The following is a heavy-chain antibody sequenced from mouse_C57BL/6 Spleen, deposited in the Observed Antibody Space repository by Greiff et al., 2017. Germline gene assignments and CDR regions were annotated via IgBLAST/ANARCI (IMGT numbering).Heavy chain of an antibody. V-gene: IGHV1-7*01. CDR2: INPSSGYT. D-gene: IGHD1-1*02. Sequence: QVQLQQSGAELVKPGASVKLSCKASGYTFTSYWMNWVKQRPGQGLEWIGYINPSSGYTKYNQKFKDKATLTADKSSSTAYMQLSSLTYEDSAVYYCARAGGSYYWYFDVWGTGTTVTVSS. CDR3: ARAGGSYYWYFDV. J-gene: IGHJ1*03. CDR1: GYTFTSYW.